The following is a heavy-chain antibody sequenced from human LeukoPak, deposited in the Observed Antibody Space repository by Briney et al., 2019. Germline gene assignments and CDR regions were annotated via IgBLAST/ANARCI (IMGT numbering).Heavy chain of an antibody. V-gene: IGHV1-8*01. J-gene: IGHJ6*03. CDR1: GYTFSNSD. Sequence: GASVKVSCKASGYTFSNSDINWVRQATGQGLEWMGWMNPNRGNTGYAQKFQGRVTMTRNTSISTAYMELSSLRSEDTAVYYCARDYFDSGRGYCYMDVWGKGTPATVS. CDR2: MNPNRGNT. D-gene: IGHD3-10*01. CDR3: ARDYFDSGRGYCYMDV.